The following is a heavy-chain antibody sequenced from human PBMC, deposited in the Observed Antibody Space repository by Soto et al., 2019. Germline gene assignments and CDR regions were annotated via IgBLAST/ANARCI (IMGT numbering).Heavy chain of an antibody. CDR1: GFTFSSYS. CDR3: ARDREGGYCSGGSCHNNYYYYYGMDV. Sequence: EVQLVESGGGLVKPGGSLRLSCAASGFTFSSYSMNWVRQAPGKGLEWVSSISSSSSYIYYADSVKGRFTISRDNAKNSLYLQMNSLRAEDTAVYYCARDREGGYCSGGSCHNNYYYYYGMDVWGQGTTVTVSS. J-gene: IGHJ6*02. D-gene: IGHD2-15*01. CDR2: ISSSSSYI. V-gene: IGHV3-21*01.